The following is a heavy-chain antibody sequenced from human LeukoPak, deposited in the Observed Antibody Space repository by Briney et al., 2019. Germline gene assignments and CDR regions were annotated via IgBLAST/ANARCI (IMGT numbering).Heavy chain of an antibody. CDR2: ISSSSSYI. CDR3: AREGILEYGDS. J-gene: IGHJ4*02. V-gene: IGHV3-21*01. D-gene: IGHD4-17*01. CDR1: GFPFSSYS. Sequence: PGGSLELSCAASGFPFSSYSMNWVRQAPGKGLEWVSSISSSSSYIYYADSVKGPFTISRDNAKNSLYLQMNSLRAEDTAVYYCAREGILEYGDSWGQGTLVTVSS.